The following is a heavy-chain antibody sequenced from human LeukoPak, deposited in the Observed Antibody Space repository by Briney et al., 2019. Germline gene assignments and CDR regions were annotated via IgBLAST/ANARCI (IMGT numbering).Heavy chain of an antibody. J-gene: IGHJ5*02. Sequence: QPGGSLRLSCAASGFTFSSYGMHWVRQAPGKGLEWVAVIWYDGSNKYYADSVKGRFTISRDNSKNTPYLQMNSLRAEDTAVYYCAKDSDLSSSTWFDPWGQGTLVTVSS. CDR3: AKDSDLSSSTWFDP. CDR1: GFTFSSYG. V-gene: IGHV3-33*06. CDR2: IWYDGSNK. D-gene: IGHD6-6*01.